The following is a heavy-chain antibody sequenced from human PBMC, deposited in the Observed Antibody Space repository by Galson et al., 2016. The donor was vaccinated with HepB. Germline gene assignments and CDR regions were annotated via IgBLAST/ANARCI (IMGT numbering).Heavy chain of an antibody. J-gene: IGHJ5*02. CDR3: ARGGDDFWSGYPGGYNWFDP. Sequence: SLRLSCAASGFTFSSYAMHWVRQAPGKGLEWVAVIAFDGSHKNYADSVKGRFSISRDNSKNTLYLQMNSLRAEDTAVYYCARGGDDFWSGYPGGYNWFDPWGREPWSPPPQ. D-gene: IGHD3-3*01. V-gene: IGHV3-30*04. CDR2: IAFDGSHK. CDR1: GFTFSSYA.